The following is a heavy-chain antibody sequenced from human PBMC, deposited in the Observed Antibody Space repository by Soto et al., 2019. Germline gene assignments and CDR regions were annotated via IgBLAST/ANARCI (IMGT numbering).Heavy chain of an antibody. CDR1: GGTFSSYA. Sequence: ASVKVSCKASGGTFSSYAISWVRQAPGQGLEWMGGIIPIFGTANYAQKFQGRVTITADESTSTAYMELSSLRSEDTAVYYCARGLVGATEEDAFDIWGQGTMVTVSS. V-gene: IGHV1-69*13. J-gene: IGHJ3*02. D-gene: IGHD1-26*01. CDR3: ARGLVGATEEDAFDI. CDR2: IIPIFGTA.